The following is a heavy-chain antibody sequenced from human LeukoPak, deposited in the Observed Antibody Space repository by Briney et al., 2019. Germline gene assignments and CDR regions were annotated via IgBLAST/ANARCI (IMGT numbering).Heavy chain of an antibody. CDR3: ARGVATIWAAAANFDY. Sequence: PSETLSLTCTVSGGSISSHYWSWIRQPPGKGLEWIGYIYYSGSTYYNPSLKSRVTISVDTSKNQFSLKLSSVTAADTAVYYCARGVATIWAAAANFDYWGQGTLVTVSS. V-gene: IGHV4-59*11. J-gene: IGHJ4*02. D-gene: IGHD5-12*01. CDR2: IYYSGST. CDR1: GGSISSHY.